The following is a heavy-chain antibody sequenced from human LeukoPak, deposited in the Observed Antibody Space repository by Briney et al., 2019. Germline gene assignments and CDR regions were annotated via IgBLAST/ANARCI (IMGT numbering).Heavy chain of an antibody. CDR3: AGAIGYFDY. CDR1: GPTFSSHA. Sequence: GGSLRLSCAASGPTFSSHAMHWVRQAPGKGLEWVGVISPDGSNQYYIDSVKGRFTISRDNSKNTLYLQMNSLRAEDTAVYYCAGAIGYFDYWGQGTLVTVSS. J-gene: IGHJ4*02. V-gene: IGHV3-30*03. D-gene: IGHD2-21*01. CDR2: ISPDGSNQ.